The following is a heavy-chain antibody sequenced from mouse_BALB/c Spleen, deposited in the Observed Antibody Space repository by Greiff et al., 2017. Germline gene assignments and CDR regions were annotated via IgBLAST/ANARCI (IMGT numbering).Heavy chain of an antibody. J-gene: IGHJ4*01. CDR3: ARDEGLNY. Sequence: EVKLMESGGGLVKPGGSLKLSCAASGFTFSDYYMYWVRQTPEKRLEWVATISDGGSYTYYPDSVKGRFTISRDNAKNNLYLQMSSLKSEDTAMYYCARDEGLNYRGQGTSVTVSA. CDR1: GFTFSDYY. CDR2: ISDGGSYT. V-gene: IGHV5-4*02.